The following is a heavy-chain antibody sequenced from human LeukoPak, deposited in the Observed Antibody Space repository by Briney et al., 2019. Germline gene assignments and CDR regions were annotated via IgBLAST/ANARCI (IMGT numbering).Heavy chain of an antibody. D-gene: IGHD4-17*01. CDR3: TRDTGTAGEVKFDP. CDR2: INHSGST. J-gene: IGHJ5*02. CDR1: GGSFSGYY. Sequence: SETLSLTCAVYGGSFSGYYWSWIRQPPGKGLEWIGEINHSGSTNYNPSLKSRVTISVDTSKNQFSLNLMSVTAADTAVYYCTRDTGTAGEVKFDPWGQGTLVTVSS. V-gene: IGHV4-34*01.